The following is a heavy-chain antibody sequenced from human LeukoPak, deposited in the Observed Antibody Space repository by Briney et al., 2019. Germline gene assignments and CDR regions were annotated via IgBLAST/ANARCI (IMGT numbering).Heavy chain of an antibody. CDR2: IIPIFGTA. CDR3: AGSSSGYYTDAFDI. J-gene: IGHJ3*02. CDR1: GGTFSSYA. V-gene: IGHV1-69*13. D-gene: IGHD3-22*01. Sequence: GASVKVSCKASGGTFSSYAISWVRQAPGQGLEWMGGIIPIFGTANYAQKFQGRVTITADESTSTAYMELSSLRSEDTAVYYCAGSSSGYYTDAFDIWGQGTMVTVSS.